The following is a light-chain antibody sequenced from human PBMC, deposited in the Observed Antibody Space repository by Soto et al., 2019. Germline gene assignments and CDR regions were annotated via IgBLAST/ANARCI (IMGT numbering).Light chain of an antibody. V-gene: IGKV1-9*01. CDR3: QQVESYPST. J-gene: IGKJ4*01. CDR2: AAS. CDR1: QGISSF. Sequence: TQLTQPPSSLSGSVGDDVTITCGASQGISSFVAWYQQKPGKAPKLLIYAASSLQSGVPSRFSGSGFGTDFTLTITSLQPEDFATYYCQQVESYPSTFGGGTKVDIK.